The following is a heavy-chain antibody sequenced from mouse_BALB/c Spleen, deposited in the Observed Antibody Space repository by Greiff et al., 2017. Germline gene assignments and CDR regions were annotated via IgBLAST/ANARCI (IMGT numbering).Heavy chain of an antibody. D-gene: IGHD2-1*01. J-gene: IGHJ4*01. CDR1: GYTFTSYT. V-gene: IGHV1-4*02. CDR2: INPSSGYT. CDR3: ARPYGNYPYYAMDY. Sequence: QVQLQQSAAELARPGASVKMSCKASGYTFTSYTMHWVKQRPGQGLEWIGYINPSSGYTEYNQKFKDKTTLTADKSSSTAYMQLSSLTSEDSAVYYCARPYGNYPYYAMDYWGQGTSVTVSS.